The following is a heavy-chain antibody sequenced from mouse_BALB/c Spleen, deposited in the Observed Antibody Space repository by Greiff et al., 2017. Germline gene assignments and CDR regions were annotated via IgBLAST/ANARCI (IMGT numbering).Heavy chain of an antibody. CDR3: ARRGGNYDLYAMDY. CDR2: INPSNGRT. V-gene: IGHV1S81*02. J-gene: IGHJ4*01. Sequence: QVQLQQPGAELVKPGASVKLSCKASGYTFTSYWMHWVKQRPGQGLEWIGEINPSNGRTNYNEKFKSKATLTVDKSSSTAYMQLSSLTSEDSAVYYCARRGGNYDLYAMDYWGQGTSVTVSS. D-gene: IGHD2-1*01. CDR1: GYTFTSYW.